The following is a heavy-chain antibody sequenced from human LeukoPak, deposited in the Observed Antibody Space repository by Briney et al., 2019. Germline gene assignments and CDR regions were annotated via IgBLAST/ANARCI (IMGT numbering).Heavy chain of an antibody. Sequence: SQTLSLTCAISGDSVSSNSAAWNWIRQSPSRGLEWLGRTYYRSKWYNDYAVSVESRITINPDTSKNQFSLQLNSVTPEDTAVYYCARGLERWLVRWFDPWGQGNLFTVSS. CDR2: TYYRSKWYN. D-gene: IGHD6-19*01. J-gene: IGHJ5*02. V-gene: IGHV6-1*01. CDR1: GDSVSSNSAA. CDR3: ARGLERWLVRWFDP.